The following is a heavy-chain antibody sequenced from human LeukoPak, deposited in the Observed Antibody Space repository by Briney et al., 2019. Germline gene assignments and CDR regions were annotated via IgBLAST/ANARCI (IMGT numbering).Heavy chain of an antibody. Sequence: GRSLRLSCAASGFTFDDYAMHWVRQAPGKGLEWVSSISSSSSYIYYADSVKGRFTISRDNAKNSLYLQMNSLRAEDTAVYYCASVEIWGAFDIWGQGTMVTVSS. V-gene: IGHV3-21*01. J-gene: IGHJ3*02. CDR2: ISSSSSYI. CDR1: GFTFDDYA. CDR3: ASVEIWGAFDI. D-gene: IGHD7-27*01.